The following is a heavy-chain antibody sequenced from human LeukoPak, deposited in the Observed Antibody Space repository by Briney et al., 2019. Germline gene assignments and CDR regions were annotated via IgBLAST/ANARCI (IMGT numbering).Heavy chain of an antibody. CDR3: ARGVETLAANTLAY. D-gene: IGHD3-16*01. Sequence: PGGSLRLSCAASGFTVITNDMTWVRQAPGKGLEWVSVLYSDGNTKYADSVQGRFTISRDNSKNTLYLEMNSLSPDDTAAYYCARGVETLAANTLAYWGQGTLVTVSS. J-gene: IGHJ4*02. CDR1: GFTVITND. CDR2: LYSDGNT. V-gene: IGHV3-53*01.